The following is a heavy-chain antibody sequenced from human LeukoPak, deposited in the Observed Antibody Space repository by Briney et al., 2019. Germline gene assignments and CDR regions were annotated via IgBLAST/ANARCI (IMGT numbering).Heavy chain of an antibody. V-gene: IGHV1-69*04. CDR2: IIPILGIA. Sequence: GSSVKVSCKASGGTFSSYAISWVRQAPGQGLEWMGRIIPILGIANYAQKFQGRVTITADKSTSTAYMELSSLRSEDTAVYYCARDLKSSSSWYPLSRSSGMDVWGQGTTVTVSS. J-gene: IGHJ6*02. D-gene: IGHD6-13*01. CDR1: GGTFSSYA. CDR3: ARDLKSSSSWYPLSRSSGMDV.